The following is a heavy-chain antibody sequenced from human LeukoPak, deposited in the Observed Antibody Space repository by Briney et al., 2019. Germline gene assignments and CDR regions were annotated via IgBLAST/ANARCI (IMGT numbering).Heavy chain of an antibody. J-gene: IGHJ1*01. CDR2: IIPIFGTA. V-gene: IGHV1-69*13. CDR3: ARDPYSSGWSQYFQH. CDR1: GYTFTSYY. Sequence: ASVKVSCKASGYTFTSYYMHWVRQAPGQGLEWMGGIIPIFGTANYAQKFQGRVTITADESTSTAYMELSSLRSEDTAVYYCARDPYSSGWSQYFQHWGQGTLVTVSS. D-gene: IGHD6-19*01.